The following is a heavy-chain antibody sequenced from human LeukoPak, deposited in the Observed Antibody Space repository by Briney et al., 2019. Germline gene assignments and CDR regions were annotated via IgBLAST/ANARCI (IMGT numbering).Heavy chain of an antibody. CDR2: NQYSGST. V-gene: IGHV4-34*01. CDR3: AREVGYYDSSSPEDAFDI. Sequence: SETLSLTCVVYGGSSSGYYWSWIRQPPGKGLEWIGSNQYSGSTYYNPSLKSRVTISVDTSKNQFSLKLSSVTAADTAVYYCAREVGYYDSSSPEDAFDIWGQGTMVTVSS. J-gene: IGHJ3*02. CDR1: GGSSSGYY. D-gene: IGHD3-22*01.